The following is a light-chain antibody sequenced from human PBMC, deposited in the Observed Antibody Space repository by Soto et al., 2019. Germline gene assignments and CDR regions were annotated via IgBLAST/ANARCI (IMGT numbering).Light chain of an antibody. V-gene: IGKV3-20*01. CDR2: GAS. CDR1: QSVSSSY. CDR3: QQYGNSPIT. J-gene: IGKJ5*01. Sequence: EIVLTRSPGTLSLSPGERATLSCRASQSVSSSYLAWYQQKPGQAPRLLIYGASSTATGIPDRFSGSGSGTDFTLTISRLEPEDCALYYCQQYGNSPITFGQGTRLEIK.